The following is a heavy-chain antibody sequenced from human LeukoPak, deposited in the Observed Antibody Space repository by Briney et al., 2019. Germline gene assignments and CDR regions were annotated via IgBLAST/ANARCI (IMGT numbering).Heavy chain of an antibody. J-gene: IGHJ4*02. V-gene: IGHV4-39*07. CDR3: ARAVGATPGYFDY. Sequence: PSETLSLTCTVSGGSISSSSYYWGWIRQPPGKGLEWIGSIYYSGSTYYNPSLKSRVTISVDRSKNQFSLKLSSVTAADTAVYYCARAVGATPGYFDYWGQGTLVTVSS. CDR1: GGSISSSSYY. CDR2: IYYSGST. D-gene: IGHD1-26*01.